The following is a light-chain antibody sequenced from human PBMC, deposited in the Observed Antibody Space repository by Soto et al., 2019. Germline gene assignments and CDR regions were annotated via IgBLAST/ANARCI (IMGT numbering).Light chain of an antibody. V-gene: IGKV3-11*01. Sequence: EIVLTQSPATLSLSPGERVTLSCRASQSVSNSLAWYLQKPGQPPRLLLYDVSNRATGIPARFSGSGSGTDFTLTITSLEPEDFAVYFCHQRYNWPRVTFGQCTRLEI. CDR2: DVS. J-gene: IGKJ5*01. CDR1: QSVSNS. CDR3: HQRYNWPRVT.